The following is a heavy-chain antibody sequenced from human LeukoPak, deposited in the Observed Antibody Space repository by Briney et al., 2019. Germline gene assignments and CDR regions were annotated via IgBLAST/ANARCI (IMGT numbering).Heavy chain of an antibody. V-gene: IGHV4-39*07. CDR3: ASGTGTVFDY. CDR1: GGSISSGGYY. CDR2: IYYSGST. D-gene: IGHD1/OR15-1a*01. J-gene: IGHJ4*02. Sequence: SETLSLTCTVSGGSISSGGYYWSWIRQPPGKGLEWIGSIYYSGSTYYNPSLKSRVTISVDTSKNQFSLKLSSVTAADTAVYYCASGTGTVFDYWGQGTLVTVSS.